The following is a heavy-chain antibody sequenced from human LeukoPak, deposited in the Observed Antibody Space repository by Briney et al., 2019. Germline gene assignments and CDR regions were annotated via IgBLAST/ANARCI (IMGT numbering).Heavy chain of an antibody. CDR1: GGSLSSSY. CDR2: IYYSGST. V-gene: IGHV4-59*08. Sequence: SETLSLTCTVSGGSLSSSYWSWIRQPPGKGLEWIGYIYYSGSTNYNPSLKSRVTISVDTSKNQFSLKLNSVTAADRAVYYCARQGPLTTAVTTRTNPFDYWGQGTLVTVSS. J-gene: IGHJ4*02. D-gene: IGHD4-11*01. CDR3: ARQGPLTTAVTTRTNPFDY.